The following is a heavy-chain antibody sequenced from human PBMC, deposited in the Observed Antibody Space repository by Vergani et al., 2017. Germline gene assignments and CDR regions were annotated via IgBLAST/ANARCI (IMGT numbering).Heavy chain of an antibody. CDR2: IYTSGST. CDR1: GYSFSSYW. J-gene: IGHJ6*02. D-gene: IGHD3-10*01. V-gene: IGHV4-4*07. Sequence: VQLVQSGAEVKKPGESLKISCKGSGYSFSSYWIGWIRQPAGKGLEWIGRIYTSGSTNYNPSLKSRVTISVDTSKNQFSLKLSSVTAADTAVYYCAKGTAYGSGSYFYYYYYGMDVWGQGTTVTVSS. CDR3: AKGTAYGSGSYFYYYYYGMDV.